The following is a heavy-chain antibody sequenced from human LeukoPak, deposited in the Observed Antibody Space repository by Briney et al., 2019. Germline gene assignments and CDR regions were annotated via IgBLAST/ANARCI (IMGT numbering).Heavy chain of an antibody. J-gene: IGHJ4*02. V-gene: IGHV4-59*12. Sequence: SETLSLTCTVSGGSISSYYWSWIRQPPGKGLEWIGYIYYSGSTNYNPSLKSRVTISVDTSKNQFSLKLSSVTAADTAVYYCARGLPRYGSGSYTREDWGQGTLVTVSS. CDR1: GGSISSYY. CDR3: ARGLPRYGSGSYTRED. D-gene: IGHD3-10*01. CDR2: IYYSGST.